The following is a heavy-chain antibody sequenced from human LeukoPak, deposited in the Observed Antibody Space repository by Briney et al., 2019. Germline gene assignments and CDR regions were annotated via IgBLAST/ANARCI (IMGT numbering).Heavy chain of an antibody. CDR1: GGSISSYY. CDR3: ARDYGDYAPDWYFDL. CDR2: IYYSGST. D-gene: IGHD4-17*01. Sequence: PSETLSLTCTVSGGSISSYYWSWIRQPPGKGLEWIGYIYYSGSTNYNPSLKGRVTISVDTSKNQFSLKLSSVTAADTAVYYCARDYGDYAPDWYFDLWGRGTLVTVSS. J-gene: IGHJ2*01. V-gene: IGHV4-59*01.